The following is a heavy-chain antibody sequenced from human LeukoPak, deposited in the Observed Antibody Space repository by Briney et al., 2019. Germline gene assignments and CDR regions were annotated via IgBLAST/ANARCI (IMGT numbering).Heavy chain of an antibody. D-gene: IGHD2-2*01. CDR2: INPSGGST. V-gene: IGHV1-46*01. Sequence: ASVKVSCKASGYTFTSYYMHWVRQAPGQGLEWMGIINPSGGSTSYAQKFQGRVTMTRDMSTSTVYMELSSLRSEDTAVYYCARGVLGGVPATNWFDPWGQGTLVTVSS. J-gene: IGHJ5*02. CDR1: GYTFTSYY. CDR3: ARGVLGGVPATNWFDP.